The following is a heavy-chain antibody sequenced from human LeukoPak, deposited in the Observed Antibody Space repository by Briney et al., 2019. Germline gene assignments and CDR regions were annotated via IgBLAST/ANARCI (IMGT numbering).Heavy chain of an antibody. CDR2: INHSGST. V-gene: IGHV4-34*01. J-gene: IGHJ6*02. CDR3: AKVGYSSSWSPLGYYYGMDV. D-gene: IGHD6-13*01. Sequence: SETLSLTCAVYGGSFSGYYWSWIRQPPGKGLEWIGEINHSGSTNYNPSLKSRVTISVDTSKNQFSLKLSSVTAADTAVYYCAKVGYSSSWSPLGYYYGMDVWGQGTTVTVSS. CDR1: GGSFSGYY.